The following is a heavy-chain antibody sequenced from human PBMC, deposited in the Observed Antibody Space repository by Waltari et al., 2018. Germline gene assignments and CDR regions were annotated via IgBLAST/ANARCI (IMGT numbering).Heavy chain of an antibody. D-gene: IGHD3-10*01. Sequence: EVQLVESGGGLVKPGGSLRLSCAASGFTFSNAWMNWVRQAPGKGLEWVGRIKSKTDGGTTDYAAPVKGRFTISRDDSKNTLYLQMNSLKTEDTAVYYCTTETDGSGSYSPPNYYYYGMDVWGQGTTVTVSS. CDR3: TTETDGSGSYSPPNYYYYGMDV. J-gene: IGHJ6*02. V-gene: IGHV3-15*07. CDR1: GFTFSNAW. CDR2: IKSKTDGGTT.